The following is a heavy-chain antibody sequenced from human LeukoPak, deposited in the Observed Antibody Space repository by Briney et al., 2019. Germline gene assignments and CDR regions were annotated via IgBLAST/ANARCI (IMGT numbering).Heavy chain of an antibody. CDR2: INHSGST. Sequence: SGTLSLTCAVYGGSFSGYYWSWIRQPPGKGLEWIGEINHSGSTNYNPSLKSRVTISVDTSKNQFSLKLSSVTAADTAVYYCARGLIGYYDILTGYYMYWYFDLWGRGTLVTVSS. D-gene: IGHD3-9*01. CDR3: ARGLIGYYDILTGYYMYWYFDL. V-gene: IGHV4-34*01. J-gene: IGHJ2*01. CDR1: GGSFSGYY.